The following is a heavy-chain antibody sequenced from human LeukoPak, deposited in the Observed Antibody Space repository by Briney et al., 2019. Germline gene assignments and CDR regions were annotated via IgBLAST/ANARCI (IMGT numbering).Heavy chain of an antibody. CDR3: ASNHYYGSGSYPN. CDR1: GYSISSGYH. V-gene: IGHV4-38-2*02. J-gene: IGHJ4*02. Sequence: PSETLSLTCTVSGYSISSGYHWGWIRQPPGKGLEWIGSIYHSGSTYYNPSLKSRVTISVDTSKNQFSLKLSSVTAADTAVYYCASNHYYGSGSYPNWGQGTLVTVSS. D-gene: IGHD3-10*01. CDR2: IYHSGST.